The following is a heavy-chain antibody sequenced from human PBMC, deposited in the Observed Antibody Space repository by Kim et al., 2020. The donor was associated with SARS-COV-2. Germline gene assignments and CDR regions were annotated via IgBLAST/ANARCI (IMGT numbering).Heavy chain of an antibody. CDR1: GYAFTTYC. CDR3: ARSTAVAEGYFDN. J-gene: IGHJ4*02. V-gene: IGHV7-4-1*02. CDR2: INTSTGNP. Sequence: ASVKVSCKTSGYAFTTYCLNWVRQAPGQGLQYMGWINTSTGNPTYAQGFTGRYVFSLDTSVSTAYLQISSLKAEDTGLYYCARSTAVAEGYFDNWGQGTL. D-gene: IGHD6-19*01.